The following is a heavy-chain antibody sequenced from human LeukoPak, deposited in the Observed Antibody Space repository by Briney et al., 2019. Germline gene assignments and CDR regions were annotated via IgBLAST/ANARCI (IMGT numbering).Heavy chain of an antibody. CDR1: GFTFSSYA. D-gene: IGHD3-10*01. J-gene: IGHJ4*02. V-gene: IGHV3-23*01. CDR2: ISGSGGST. Sequence: GGSLRLSCAASGFTFSSYAMSWVRQAPGKGLEWVSAISGSGGSTYYADSVKGRFTISRDNSKNTLYLQMNSLRAEDTAVYYCAKAGELLWFGELHYYFDYWGQGTLATVSS. CDR3: AKAGELLWFGELHYYFDY.